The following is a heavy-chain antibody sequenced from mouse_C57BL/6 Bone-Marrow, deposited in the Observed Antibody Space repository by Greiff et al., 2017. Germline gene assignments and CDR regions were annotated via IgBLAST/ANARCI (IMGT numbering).Heavy chain of an antibody. V-gene: IGHV1-72*01. CDR1: CYTFTSYW. J-gene: IGHJ2*01. D-gene: IGHD2-2*01. CDR2: IDPNSGGN. CDR3: ARHSYGYFGFGY. Sequence: QVQLQQPGAELVKPGASVKLSCKASCYTFTSYWMPWVKQRPGRGLEWIGRIDPNSGGNKYNEKVKSKATLTLDKPSSTAYMQLSSLTAEDSAVDYCARHSYGYFGFGYWGQGTTLTVSS.